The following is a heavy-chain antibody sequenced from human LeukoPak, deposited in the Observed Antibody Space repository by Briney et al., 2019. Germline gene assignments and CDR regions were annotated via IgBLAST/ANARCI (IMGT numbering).Heavy chain of an antibody. CDR2: ISGSGGST. V-gene: IGHV3-23*01. CDR1: GFTFSSYG. CDR3: AKEIPPYHFDY. D-gene: IGHD2-21*01. J-gene: IGHJ4*02. Sequence: GGSLRLSCAASGFTFSSYGMSWVRQAPGMGLEWVSAISGSGGSTYYADSVRGRFTTSRDNSKNTLYLQMNSLRAEDTAVYYCAKEIPPYHFDYWGQGTLVTVSS.